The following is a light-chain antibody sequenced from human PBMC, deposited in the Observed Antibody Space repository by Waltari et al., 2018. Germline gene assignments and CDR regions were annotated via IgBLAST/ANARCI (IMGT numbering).Light chain of an antibody. V-gene: IGLV2-14*03. CDR1: SSDVRGYNF. Sequence: QSALTQPAPVSGSPGQSITIPCTGTSSDVRGYNFVPWYQHYPGKAPKLLIYDVSQRPSRVSNRFSASRSGNTASLTISGLQAEDEADYYCNSYTSDNTFVFGTGTKVTVL. J-gene: IGLJ1*01. CDR2: DVS. CDR3: NSYTSDNTFV.